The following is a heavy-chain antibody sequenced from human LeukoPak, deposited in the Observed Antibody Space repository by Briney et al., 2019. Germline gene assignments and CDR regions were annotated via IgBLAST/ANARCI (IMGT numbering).Heavy chain of an antibody. CDR3: AKLVTGYPNWFDP. J-gene: IGHJ5*02. D-gene: IGHD3-9*01. V-gene: IGHV3-23*01. CDR1: GFTFDDYG. CDR2: ISGSGDNT. Sequence: GGSLRLSCAASGFTFDDYGMSWVRQAPGKGLEWVSAISGSGDNTYYADSVKGRFTISRDNSKSTLYLQMNSLRAEDTAVYYCAKLVTGYPNWFDPWGQGTLVTVSS.